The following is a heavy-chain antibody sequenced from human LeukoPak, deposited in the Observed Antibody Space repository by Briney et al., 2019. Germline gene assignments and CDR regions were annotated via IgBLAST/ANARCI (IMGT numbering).Heavy chain of an antibody. CDR3: ARDRGYSYGYGYYYYGMDV. CDR1: GFTVSSNY. J-gene: IGHJ6*02. V-gene: IGHV3-53*01. D-gene: IGHD5-18*01. Sequence: GGSLRLSCAASGFTVSSNYMSWVRQAPGKGLEWVSVIYSGGSTYYADSVKGRFTISRDNSKNTLYLRMNSLRAEDTAVYYCARDRGYSYGYGYYYYGMDVWGQGTTVTVSS. CDR2: IYSGGST.